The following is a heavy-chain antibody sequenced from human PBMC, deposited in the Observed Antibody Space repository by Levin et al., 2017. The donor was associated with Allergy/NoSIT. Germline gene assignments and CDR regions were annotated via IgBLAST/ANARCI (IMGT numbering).Heavy chain of an antibody. V-gene: IGHV4-59*08. CDR1: GGSISSYY. D-gene: IGHD4-17*01. Sequence: PSETLSLTCTVSGGSISSYYWSWIRQPPGKGLEWIGYIYYSGSTNYNPSLKSRVTISVDTSKNQFSLKLSSVTAADTAVYYCARHRPHDYGDLYFDYWGQGTLVTVSS. CDR3: ARHRPHDYGDLYFDY. CDR2: IYYSGST. J-gene: IGHJ4*02.